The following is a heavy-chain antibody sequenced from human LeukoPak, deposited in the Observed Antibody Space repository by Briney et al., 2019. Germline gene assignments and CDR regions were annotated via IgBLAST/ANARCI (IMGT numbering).Heavy chain of an antibody. CDR3: ARVSLVGMATGYFDY. Sequence: ASVKVSCKASGGTFSSYAISWVRQAPGQGLEWMGRIIPILGIANYAQKFQGRVTITADKSTSTAYMELSSLRSEDTAVYYFARVSLVGMATGYFDYWGQGTLVTVSS. CDR2: IIPILGIA. V-gene: IGHV1-69*04. D-gene: IGHD5-24*01. J-gene: IGHJ4*02. CDR1: GGTFSSYA.